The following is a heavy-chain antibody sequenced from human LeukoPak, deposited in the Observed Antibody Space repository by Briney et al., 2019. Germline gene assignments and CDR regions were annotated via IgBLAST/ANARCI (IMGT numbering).Heavy chain of an antibody. J-gene: IGHJ6*02. CDR3: ARGGYCSSTSCYTYGVYYYGMDV. Sequence: ASVKVSCKASGYTFTSYGISWVRQAPGQGLEWMGWISAYNGNTNYAQKLQGRVTMTTDTSTSTAYVELRSLRSDDTAVYYCARGGYCSSTSCYTYGVYYYGMDVWGQGTTVTVSS. CDR1: GYTFTSYG. V-gene: IGHV1-18*01. D-gene: IGHD2-2*02. CDR2: ISAYNGNT.